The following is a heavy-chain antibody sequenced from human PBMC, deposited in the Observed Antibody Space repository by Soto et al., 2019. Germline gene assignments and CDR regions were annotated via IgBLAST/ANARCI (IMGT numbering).Heavy chain of an antibody. Sequence: EVQLMESGGGLVQPGGSLRLSCAASGFTFSSYSMNWVRQAPGKGLEWVSYISSSSSTIYYADSVKGRFTISRDNAKNSLYLQMNSLRAEDTAVYYCARDGDPDYYYYMDVWGKGTTVTVSS. CDR2: ISSSSSTI. J-gene: IGHJ6*03. CDR1: GFTFSSYS. CDR3: ARDGDPDYYYYMDV. V-gene: IGHV3-48*01.